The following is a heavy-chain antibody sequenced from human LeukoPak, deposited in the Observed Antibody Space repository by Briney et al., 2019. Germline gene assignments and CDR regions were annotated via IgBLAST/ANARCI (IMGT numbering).Heavy chain of an antibody. V-gene: IGHV5-51*01. Sequence: GESLKISCKGSGYSFTNYWIGRVRQMPGKGLKWMGIIYPGDSDTRYSPSFQGQVTISADKSINTAYLQWSSLKASDTAMYYCARGRAYNYSPDYWGQGTLVTVSS. CDR1: GYSFTNYW. CDR2: IYPGDSDT. J-gene: IGHJ4*02. D-gene: IGHD5-24*01. CDR3: ARGRAYNYSPDY.